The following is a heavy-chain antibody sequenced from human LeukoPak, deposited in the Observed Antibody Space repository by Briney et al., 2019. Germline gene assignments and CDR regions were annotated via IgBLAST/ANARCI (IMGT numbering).Heavy chain of an antibody. CDR2: IYYSGST. Sequence: PGGSLRLSCAASGFTFSSYSMNWVRQAPGRGLEWIGYIYYSGSTNYNPSLKSRVTISVDTSKNQFSLKLSSVTAADTAVYYCASHPKYSSGWYDYWGQGTLVTVSS. J-gene: IGHJ4*02. V-gene: IGHV4-59*01. CDR1: GFTFSSYS. D-gene: IGHD6-19*01. CDR3: ASHPKYSSGWYDY.